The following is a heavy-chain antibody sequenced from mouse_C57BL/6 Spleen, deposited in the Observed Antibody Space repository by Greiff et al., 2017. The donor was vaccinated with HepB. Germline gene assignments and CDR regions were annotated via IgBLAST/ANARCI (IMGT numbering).Heavy chain of an antibody. CDR2: IYPGNSDT. CDR1: GYTFTSYW. Sequence: EVQLQQSGTVLARPGASVKMSCKTSGYTFTSYWMHWVKQRPGQGLEWIGAIYPGNSDTSYNQKFKGKAKLAAVTSASTAYMELSSLTNEDTAVYYGARGYYGSSYGWYFDVWGTGTTVTVSS. D-gene: IGHD1-1*01. V-gene: IGHV1-5*01. J-gene: IGHJ1*03. CDR3: ARGYYGSSYGWYFDV.